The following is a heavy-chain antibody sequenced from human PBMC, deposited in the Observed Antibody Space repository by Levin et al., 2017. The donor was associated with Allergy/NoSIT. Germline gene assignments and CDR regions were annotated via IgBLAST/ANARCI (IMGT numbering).Heavy chain of an antibody. CDR3: ARDRMAVAGKGRGAQDY. Sequence: GESLKISCAASGFTFSSYSMNWVRQAPGKGLEWVSSISSSSSYIYYADSVKGRFTISRDNAKNSLYLQMNSLRAEDTAVYYCARDRMAVAGKGRGAQDYWGQGTLVTVSS. CDR1: GFTFSSYS. CDR2: ISSSSSYI. D-gene: IGHD6-19*01. V-gene: IGHV3-21*01. J-gene: IGHJ4*02.